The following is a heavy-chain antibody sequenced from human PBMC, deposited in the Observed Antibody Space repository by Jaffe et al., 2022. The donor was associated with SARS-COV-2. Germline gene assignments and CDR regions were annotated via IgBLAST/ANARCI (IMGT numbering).Heavy chain of an antibody. Sequence: QLQESGPGLVRPSETLSLTCTVSGGSISTYYWSWIRQPPGKGLEWIGYIHKSGLNIYNPSLKSRVTISLGTSKNEFSLRMNSATAADTAVYYCARGGIYYDSSGFQPLDSWGQGTLVTVAS. CDR1: GGSISTYY. CDR2: IHKSGLN. J-gene: IGHJ4*02. V-gene: IGHV4-59*13. CDR3: ARGGIYYDSSGFQPLDS. D-gene: IGHD3-22*01.